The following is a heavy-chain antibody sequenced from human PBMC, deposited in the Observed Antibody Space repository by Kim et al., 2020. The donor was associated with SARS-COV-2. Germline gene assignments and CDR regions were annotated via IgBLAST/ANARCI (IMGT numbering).Heavy chain of an antibody. J-gene: IGHJ4*02. CDR1: GGSFSGYY. CDR2: INHTGST. CDR3: ARFRRGSALLDY. Sequence: SETLSLTCAVYGGSFSGYYWSWIRQPPGKGLEWIGEINHTGSTNYNPSLKSRVTISVDTAKNQFSLKLSSVTAADTAVYYCARFRRGSALLDYWGKGTLVTVSS. V-gene: IGHV4-34*01. D-gene: IGHD3-10*01.